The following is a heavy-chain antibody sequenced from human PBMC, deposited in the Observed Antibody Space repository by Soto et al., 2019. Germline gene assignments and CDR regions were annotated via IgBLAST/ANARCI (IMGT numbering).Heavy chain of an antibody. CDR3: ARTYSSGWYHFDS. Sequence: QVQLQESGPGLVKPSETLSLTCTVSGGSISSYYWSWIRQPPGKGLEWIGYIYYSGSTNYNPSLKSRVTISVDTSKNQFSLKLSSVTAADTALYYCARTYSSGWYHFDSWGQGTLVTVSS. CDR1: GGSISSYY. V-gene: IGHV4-59*01. D-gene: IGHD6-19*01. CDR2: IYYSGST. J-gene: IGHJ4*02.